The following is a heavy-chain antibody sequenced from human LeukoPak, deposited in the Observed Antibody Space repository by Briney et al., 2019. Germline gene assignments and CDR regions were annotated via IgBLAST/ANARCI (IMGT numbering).Heavy chain of an antibody. CDR2: ISSSSSYI. V-gene: IGHV3-21*01. D-gene: IGHD3-9*01. CDR3: ARDRRDILTGYYRGNDY. Sequence: GGSLRLSCAASGFTFSSYSMNWVRHAPGKGLELVSSISSSSSYIYYADSVKGRFTISRDNAKNSLYLQMNSLRAEDTAVYYCARDRRDILTGYYRGNDYWGQGTLVTVSS. CDR1: GFTFSSYS. J-gene: IGHJ4*02.